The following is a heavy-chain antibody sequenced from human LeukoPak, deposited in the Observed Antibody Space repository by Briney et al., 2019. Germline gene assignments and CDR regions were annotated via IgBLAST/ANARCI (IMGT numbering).Heavy chain of an antibody. CDR1: GFTFSNPW. Sequence: GSLRLSCAASGFTFSNPWMSWVRQAPGKGLEWVGRIKSKTDGGTTEYAAAVQGRFTISRDDSKNTLYLQMNSLKNEDTGVYYCTTYGDSEELSDHWGQGTLVTVSS. CDR2: IKSKTDGGTT. CDR3: TTYGDSEELSDH. V-gene: IGHV3-15*01. J-gene: IGHJ5*02. D-gene: IGHD4-17*01.